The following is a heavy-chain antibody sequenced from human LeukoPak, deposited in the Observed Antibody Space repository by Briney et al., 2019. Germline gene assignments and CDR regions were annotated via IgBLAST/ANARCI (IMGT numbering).Heavy chain of an antibody. D-gene: IGHD2/OR15-2a*01. V-gene: IGHV3-64*02. CDR2: INGNGDST. CDR1: GFTFGGFS. CDR3: ARIGLENFYDL. Sequence: GGSLRLSCAASGFTFGGFSMHWVRQAPGKGLEYVSAINGNGDSTFYADSVKGRFTISRDNSKNTVYLQMGSLRGDDMAMYFCARIGLENFYDLWGQGTLVTVSS. J-gene: IGHJ5*02.